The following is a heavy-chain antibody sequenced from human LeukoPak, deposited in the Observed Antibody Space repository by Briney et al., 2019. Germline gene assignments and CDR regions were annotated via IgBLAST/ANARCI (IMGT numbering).Heavy chain of an antibody. CDR2: VSGDGSVT. CDR3: ARYSSSSGGAAYYLDY. CDR1: GFTLRNYW. V-gene: IGHV3-74*01. J-gene: IGHJ4*01. Sequence: GGSLRLSCTASGFTLRNYWMHWVRQVPGKRLVWVSRVSGDGSVTNYADSVQGRFTISRDNAKNILYLQINSLRSEDTAVYYCARYSSSSGGAAYYLDYWGHGTLVTVSS. D-gene: IGHD6-6*01.